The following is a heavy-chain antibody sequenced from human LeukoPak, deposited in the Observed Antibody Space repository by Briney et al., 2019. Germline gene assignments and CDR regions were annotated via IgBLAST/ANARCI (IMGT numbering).Heavy chain of an antibody. V-gene: IGHV3-33*01. D-gene: IGHD6-19*01. CDR3: ARQESIAVAGIDY. J-gene: IGHJ4*02. Sequence: GGSLRLSCAASGFTFSSYGMHWARQARGKGLEGVAVIWYDGSNKYYADSVKGRFTISRDNSKNTLYLQMNSLRAEDTAVYYCARQESIAVAGIDYWGRGTLVTVSS. CDR2: IWYDGSNK. CDR1: GFTFSSYG.